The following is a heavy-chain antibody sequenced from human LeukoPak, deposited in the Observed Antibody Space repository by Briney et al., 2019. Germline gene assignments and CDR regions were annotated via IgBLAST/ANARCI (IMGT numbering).Heavy chain of an antibody. Sequence: GSLRLSCAASGFTFSSYSMNWVRQAPGKGLEWVSSISGSGDITIYADSVKGRFTISRDNSKNTLYLQMNSLRAEDTAVYYCAKSRAAAGTDFDYWGQGTLVTVSS. CDR3: AKSRAAAGTDFDY. CDR2: ISGSGDIT. V-gene: IGHV3-23*01. CDR1: GFTFSSYS. J-gene: IGHJ4*02. D-gene: IGHD6-13*01.